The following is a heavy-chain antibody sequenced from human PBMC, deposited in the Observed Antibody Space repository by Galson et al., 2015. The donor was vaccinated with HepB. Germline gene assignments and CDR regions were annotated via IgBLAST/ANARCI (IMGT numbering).Heavy chain of an antibody. CDR3: ARDSRYCSSTSCYPRNWFDP. Sequence: SLRLSCAASGFTFSSYAMHWVRQAPGKGLEWVAVISYDGSNKYYADSVKGRFTISRDNSKNTLYLQMNSLRAEDTAVYYCARDSRYCSSTSCYPRNWFDPWGQGTLVTVSS. CDR1: GFTFSSYA. J-gene: IGHJ5*02. CDR2: ISYDGSNK. D-gene: IGHD2-2*01. V-gene: IGHV3-30-3*01.